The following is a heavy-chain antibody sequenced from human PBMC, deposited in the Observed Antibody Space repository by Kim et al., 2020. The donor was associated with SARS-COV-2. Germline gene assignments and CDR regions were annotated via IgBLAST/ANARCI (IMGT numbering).Heavy chain of an antibody. V-gene: IGHV3-9*01. Sequence: GGSLRLSCAASGFTFGDFAMHWVRQVPGKGLEWVSGLSWNSGVIGYADSVKGRFTISRRNAENSLYLQMNSLRAEDTAFYYCAKDLVSSSFRAFHIWGQGTMVTVSS. D-gene: IGHD6-6*01. CDR3: AKDLVSSSFRAFHI. J-gene: IGHJ3*02. CDR2: LSWNSGVI. CDR1: GFTFGDFA.